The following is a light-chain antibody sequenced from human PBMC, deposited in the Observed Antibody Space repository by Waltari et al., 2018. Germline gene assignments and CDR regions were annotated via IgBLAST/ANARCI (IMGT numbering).Light chain of an antibody. CDR3: LQHNSYPRT. J-gene: IGKJ4*01. CDR2: AAS. V-gene: IGKV1-17*01. CDR1: QGIGND. Sequence: DIQMAQSPSSLSASVGDRVTITCRASQGIGNDLAWYQQKPGRAPNRLIYAASILQSGAPSRFSGSGSGTEFTLTINSLQPEDFATYYCLQHNSYPRTFGGGTKVEI.